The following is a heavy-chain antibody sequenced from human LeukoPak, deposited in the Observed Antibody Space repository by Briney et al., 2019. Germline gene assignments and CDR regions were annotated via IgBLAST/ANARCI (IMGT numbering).Heavy chain of an antibody. CDR3: ARVSDGSGYYTYWYFDL. Sequence: GASVKVSCKASGYTFTGYYMHWVRQAPGQGLEWMGWINPNSGGTNYAQKFQGRVTMTRDTSISTAYMELSRLRSDDTAVYYCARVSDGSGYYTYWYFDLWGRGTLVTVSS. J-gene: IGHJ2*01. CDR2: INPNSGGT. CDR1: GYTFTGYY. D-gene: IGHD3-22*01. V-gene: IGHV1-2*02.